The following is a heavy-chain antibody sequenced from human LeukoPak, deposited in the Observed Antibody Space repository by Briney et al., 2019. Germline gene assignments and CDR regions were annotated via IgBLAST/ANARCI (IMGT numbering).Heavy chain of an antibody. Sequence: ETLSLTCTVSGGSISSSSYYWGWLRQPPGKGLEWVSAISGSGGSTYYADSVKGRFTVSRDNSKNTLYLQMNSLRAEDTAVYYCAKDNDFWSGPRNWFDPWGQGTLVTVSS. J-gene: IGHJ5*02. CDR2: ISGSGGST. D-gene: IGHD3-3*01. CDR1: GGSISSSSYY. CDR3: AKDNDFWSGPRNWFDP. V-gene: IGHV3-23*01.